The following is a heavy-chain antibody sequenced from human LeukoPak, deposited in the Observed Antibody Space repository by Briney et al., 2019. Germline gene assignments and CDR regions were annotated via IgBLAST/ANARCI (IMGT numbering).Heavy chain of an antibody. CDR2: IYTSGST. CDR1: GGSISSYY. D-gene: IGHD2-15*01. Sequence: SETLSLTCTVSGGSISSYYWSWIRQPAGKGLEWIGRIYTSGSTNYNPSLKSRVTMSVDTSKNQFSLKLSSATAADTAVYYCASQRIYCSGGSCYGGYYGMDVWGQGTTVTVSS. V-gene: IGHV4-4*07. J-gene: IGHJ6*02. CDR3: ASQRIYCSGGSCYGGYYGMDV.